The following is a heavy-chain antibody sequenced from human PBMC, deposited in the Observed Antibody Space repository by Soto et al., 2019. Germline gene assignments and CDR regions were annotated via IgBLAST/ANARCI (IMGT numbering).Heavy chain of an antibody. CDR2: IYYSGNT. Sequence: QVQLQESGPGLVKPSQTLSLTCTVSGGSISSGDYYWSWIRQPPGKGLEWIGYIYYSGNTYYNPSLKSRVTISVDTTKNHFSLKLSSVTAADTAVYYCARYCISTSCYPYYYYGMDVWGQGTTVTVSS. CDR3: ARYCISTSCYPYYYYGMDV. V-gene: IGHV4-30-4*01. D-gene: IGHD2-2*01. J-gene: IGHJ6*02. CDR1: GGSISSGDYY.